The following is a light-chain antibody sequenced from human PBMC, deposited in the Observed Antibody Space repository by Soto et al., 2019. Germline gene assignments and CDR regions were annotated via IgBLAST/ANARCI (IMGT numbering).Light chain of an antibody. CDR3: QHYHRLPIT. Sequence: EIVMTQSPATLSVSPGERATLSCRASQSVSSNLAWSQQKPSQALMLLIYGAATSATGIPARFSGSGSGTEFTLTICSLQSEDFAVCYCQHYHRLPITFGQWTRLEI. CDR2: GAA. J-gene: IGKJ5*01. V-gene: IGKV3-15*01. CDR1: QSVSSN.